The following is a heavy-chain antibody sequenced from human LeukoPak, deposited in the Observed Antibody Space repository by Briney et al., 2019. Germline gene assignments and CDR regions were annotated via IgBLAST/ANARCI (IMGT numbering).Heavy chain of an antibody. J-gene: IGHJ4*02. V-gene: IGHV4-59*01. D-gene: IGHD6-13*01. CDR2: IYYSGST. CDR3: ARGRSNSWYYFDY. CDR1: GGSLTNYY. Sequence: PSETLSLTCTVSGGSLTNYYWSWIRQPPGKGLDWIGHIYYSGSTNYNPSLKSRVTISLDTSKNQSSLKVISVTAADTAVYYCARGRSNSWYYFDYWGQGTLVTVSS.